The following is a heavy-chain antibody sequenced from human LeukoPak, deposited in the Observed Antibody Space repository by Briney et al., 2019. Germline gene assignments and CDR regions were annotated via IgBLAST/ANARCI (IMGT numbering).Heavy chain of an antibody. J-gene: IGHJ4*02. V-gene: IGHV3-64D*09. CDR3: VKAHGDSSSDHFDY. CDR2: ISTNGGYT. CDR1: GFTFSSYA. Sequence: PGGSLRLSCSASGFTFSSYAMHWVRQAPGKGLEYVSAISTNGGYTYYADSVKGRFTISRDNSKNTLYLQMSSLRAKDTAVYYCVKAHGDSSSDHFDYWGQGTQVTVSS. D-gene: IGHD6-6*01.